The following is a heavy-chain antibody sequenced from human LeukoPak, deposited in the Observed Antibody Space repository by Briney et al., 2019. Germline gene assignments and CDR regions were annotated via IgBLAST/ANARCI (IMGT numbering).Heavy chain of an antibody. J-gene: IGHJ4*02. Sequence: SVKVSCKASGGTFSSYAISWVRQAPGQGLEWMGGIIPIFGTANYAQKFQGRVTITADEYTSTAYMELSSLRSEDTAVYYCASNPYYYDSSGYYFDYWGQGTLVTVSS. CDR2: IIPIFGTA. CDR1: GGTFSSYA. CDR3: ASNPYYYDSSGYYFDY. V-gene: IGHV1-69*13. D-gene: IGHD3-22*01.